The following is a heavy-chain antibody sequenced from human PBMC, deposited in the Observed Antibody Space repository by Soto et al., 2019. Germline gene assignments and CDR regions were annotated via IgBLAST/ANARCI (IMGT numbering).Heavy chain of an antibody. J-gene: IGHJ4*02. V-gene: IGHV1-18*01. CDR1: GYRFTRDG. D-gene: IGHD1-26*01. CDR2: ISGNSGTT. Sequence: ASVKVSCKASGYRFTRDGISWVRQAPGQGLEWMGWISGNSGTTKYAQRFQGRVTMTTDASTSTAYMELGSLRSDDTAVYYCARDEGATVVDFWGQGTLVTAPQ. CDR3: ARDEGATVVDF.